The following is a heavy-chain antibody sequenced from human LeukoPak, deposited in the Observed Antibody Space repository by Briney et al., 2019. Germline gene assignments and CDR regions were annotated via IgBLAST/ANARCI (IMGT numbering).Heavy chain of an antibody. D-gene: IGHD6-19*01. CDR2: ISSSGSTI. Sequence: KPGGSLRLSCAASGFTFSDYYMSWIRQAPGKGLEWVSYISSSGSTIYYADSVKGRFTISRDNAKNSLYLQMNSLRAEDTAVYYCARQHQLSSGWYLRSPHYAHFDYWGQGTLVTVSS. CDR1: GFTFSDYY. J-gene: IGHJ4*02. CDR3: ARQHQLSSGWYLRSPHYAHFDY. V-gene: IGHV3-11*04.